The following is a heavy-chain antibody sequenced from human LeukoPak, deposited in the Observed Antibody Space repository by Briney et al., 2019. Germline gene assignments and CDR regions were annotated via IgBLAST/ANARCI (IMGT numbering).Heavy chain of an antibody. CDR3: ARGFSSGYYPSGAMDV. V-gene: IGHV1-18*04. J-gene: IGHJ6*02. CDR2: ISAYNGNT. D-gene: IGHD3-22*01. Sequence: ASVKVSCKASGYTFTSYGISWVRQAPGQGLEWMGWISAYNGNTNYAQKLQGRVTMTTDTSTSTAYMELSSLRSEDTAVYYCARGFSSGYYPSGAMDVWGQGTTVTVSS. CDR1: GYTFTSYG.